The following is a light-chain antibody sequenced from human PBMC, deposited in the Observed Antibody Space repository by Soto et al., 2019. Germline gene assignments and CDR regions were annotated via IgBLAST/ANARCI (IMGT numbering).Light chain of an antibody. CDR3: SSYTSSSTPEV. J-gene: IGLJ2*01. CDR2: EVS. Sequence: QSALTQPASVSGSPGQSITISCTGTSSDVGGYNYVSWYQQHPGKAPKLMIYEVSNRPSGVSHRFSGSKSGNTASLTISGLLAEEEAAYYCSSYTSSSTPEVFGGGTKVTVL. CDR1: SSDVGGYNY. V-gene: IGLV2-14*01.